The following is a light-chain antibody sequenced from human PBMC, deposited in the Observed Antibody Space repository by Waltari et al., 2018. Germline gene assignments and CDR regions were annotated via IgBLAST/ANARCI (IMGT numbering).Light chain of an antibody. CDR2: DAS. CDR3: QHRHNWPLA. Sequence: EIVLTQSPATLFLSPGERATLSCRASQSVSSNLAWYQQKPGQAPRRLVSDASNRATGVPARFSGSGSVTDFTLIISSLEPEDFAVYYCQHRHNWPLAFGGGTKVEIK. V-gene: IGKV3-11*01. J-gene: IGKJ4*01. CDR1: QSVSSN.